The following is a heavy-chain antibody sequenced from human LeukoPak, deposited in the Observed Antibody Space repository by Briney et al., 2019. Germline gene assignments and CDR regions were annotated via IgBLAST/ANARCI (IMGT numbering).Heavy chain of an antibody. CDR2: ITWDGDST. J-gene: IGHJ4*02. V-gene: IGHV3-43D*03. Sequence: PGGSLRLSCAASGFTFDDYAMHWVRQAPGTGLEWVSLITWDGDSTYYADSVKGRFTISRDNSKNYLYLQMNSLRAEDTALYYCAKGTSSWHEFDSWGQGTLVTVSS. CDR3: AKGTSSWHEFDS. D-gene: IGHD6-13*01. CDR1: GFTFDDYA.